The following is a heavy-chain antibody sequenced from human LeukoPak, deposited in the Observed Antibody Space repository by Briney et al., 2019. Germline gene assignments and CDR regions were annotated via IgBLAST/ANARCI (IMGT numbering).Heavy chain of an antibody. D-gene: IGHD1-26*01. Sequence: PGGSLRLSCAASGFTFSSHAMAWIRQPPGKGLEWIGSIYYSGSTYYNPSLKSRVTISVDTSKNQFSLKLSSVTAADTAVYYCARHGAGATPPQVAFVDYWGQGTLVTVSS. V-gene: IGHV4-39*01. CDR3: ARHGAGATPPQVAFVDY. CDR1: GFTFSSHA. CDR2: IYYSGST. J-gene: IGHJ4*02.